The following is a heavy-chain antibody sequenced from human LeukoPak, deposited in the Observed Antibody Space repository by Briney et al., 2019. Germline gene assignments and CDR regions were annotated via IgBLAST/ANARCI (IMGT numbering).Heavy chain of an antibody. V-gene: IGHV3-23*01. CDR1: GFTFSSYA. Sequence: PGGSLRLSCAASGFTFSSYAMSWVRQAPGKGLEWVSAISGSGGSTYYADSVKGRFTISRDNAKNSLYLQMNSLRAEDTAAYYCARDSSSYLFDYWGQGTLVTVSS. CDR2: ISGSGGST. CDR3: ARDSSSYLFDY. D-gene: IGHD6-6*01. J-gene: IGHJ4*02.